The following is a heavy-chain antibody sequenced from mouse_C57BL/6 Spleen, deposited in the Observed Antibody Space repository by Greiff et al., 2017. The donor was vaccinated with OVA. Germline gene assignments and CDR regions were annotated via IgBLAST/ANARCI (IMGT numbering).Heavy chain of an antibody. V-gene: IGHV5-17*01. Sequence: DVMLVESGGGLVKPGGSLKLSCAASGFTFSDYGMHWVRQAPEKGLEWVAYISSGSSTIYYADTVKGRFTISRDNAKNTLFLQMTSLRSEDTAMYYCARDWDGEMDYWGQGTSVTVSS. D-gene: IGHD4-1*01. CDR1: GFTFSDYG. CDR2: ISSGSSTI. CDR3: ARDWDGEMDY. J-gene: IGHJ4*01.